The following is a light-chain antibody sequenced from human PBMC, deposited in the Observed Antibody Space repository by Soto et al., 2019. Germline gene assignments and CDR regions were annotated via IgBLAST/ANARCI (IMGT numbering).Light chain of an antibody. V-gene: IGKV3-20*01. Sequence: EIVLTQSPGTLSLSPGERATLSCRASQSVSSSYLAWDQQKPGQAPRLLIYGASSRATGLPDRFSGSGSGTDFTLIIRRLEPEDFAVYYCQQYGSSPRTFGQGTKVEIK. CDR1: QSVSSSY. J-gene: IGKJ1*01. CDR2: GAS. CDR3: QQYGSSPRT.